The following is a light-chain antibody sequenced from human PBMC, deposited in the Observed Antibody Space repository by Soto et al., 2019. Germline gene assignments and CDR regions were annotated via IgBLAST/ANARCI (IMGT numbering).Light chain of an antibody. CDR1: QSVSSY. Sequence: EIVLTQSPATLSLSPGERATLSCRASQSVSSYLAWYQQKPGQAPRLLIYDASNRATGIPARFSGSGSGTDFTLTISSLEPEDFAVYFCQHYDTFSWAFGQGTKV. J-gene: IGKJ1*01. V-gene: IGKV3-11*01. CDR2: DAS. CDR3: QHYDTFSWA.